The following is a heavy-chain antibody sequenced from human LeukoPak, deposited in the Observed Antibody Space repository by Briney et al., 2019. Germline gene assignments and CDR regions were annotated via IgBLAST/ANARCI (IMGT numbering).Heavy chain of an antibody. CDR2: IDATSRTI. D-gene: IGHD2-15*01. Sequence: GGSLRLSCAASGFTFSDHYMTWIRQAPGKGLEWVSYIDATSRTIYYADSVKGRFTISRDNAENSLFLQMNSLRAEDTAVYYCAKDPGGRGLDLWGRGTLVTVSS. J-gene: IGHJ2*01. CDR3: AKDPGGRGLDL. CDR1: GFTFSDHY. V-gene: IGHV3-11*01.